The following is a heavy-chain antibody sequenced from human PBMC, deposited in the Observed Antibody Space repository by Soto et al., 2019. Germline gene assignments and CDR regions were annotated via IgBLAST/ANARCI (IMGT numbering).Heavy chain of an antibody. CDR2: ISYDGSNK. J-gene: IGHJ6*02. Sequence: PGGSLRLSCAASGFTFSSYGMHWVRQAPGKGLERVAVISYDGSNKYYADSVKGRFTISRDNSKNTLYLQMNSLRAEDKAVYYCAKEGNAYSSGWLGDNYYYGMDVWGQGTTVTVSS. V-gene: IGHV3-30*18. CDR3: AKEGNAYSSGWLGDNYYYGMDV. CDR1: GFTFSSYG. D-gene: IGHD6-19*01.